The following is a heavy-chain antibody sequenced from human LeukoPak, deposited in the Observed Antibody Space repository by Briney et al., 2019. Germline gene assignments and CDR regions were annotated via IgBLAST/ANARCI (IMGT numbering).Heavy chain of an antibody. V-gene: IGHV1-2*02. J-gene: IGHJ6*03. Sequence: ASVKVSCKASGYTFTDYYIHWVRQAPGQGLEWMGWINPNSGGTNYAQKFQGRVTMTRDTSISTAYMELSRLRSDDTAVYYCARTSGWYYYMDVWGKGTTVTISS. CDR2: INPNSGGT. D-gene: IGHD6-19*01. CDR1: GYTFTDYY. CDR3: ARTSGWYYYMDV.